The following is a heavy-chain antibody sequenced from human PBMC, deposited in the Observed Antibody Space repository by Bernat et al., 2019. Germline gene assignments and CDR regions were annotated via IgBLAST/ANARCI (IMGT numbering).Heavy chain of an antibody. V-gene: IGHV3-48*03. CDR3: ARYSGYDHTSDY. Sequence: EVQLVESGGGLVQPGGSLRLSCAASGFTFSSYEMKWVRQAPGKGLEWASYISSSGSTIYSTDSVKGRFNISRDNAKNSLYLQMNSLRAEDTAVYYCARYSGYDHTSDYWGQGTLVTVSS. CDR2: ISSSGSTI. CDR1: GFTFSSYE. J-gene: IGHJ4*02. D-gene: IGHD5-12*01.